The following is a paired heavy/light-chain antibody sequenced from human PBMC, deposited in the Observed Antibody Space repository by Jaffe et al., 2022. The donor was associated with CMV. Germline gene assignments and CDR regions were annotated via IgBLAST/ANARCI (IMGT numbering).Light chain of an antibody. V-gene: IGKV3-15*01. J-gene: IGKJ1*01. Sequence: EIVMTQSPATLSVSPGERATLSCRASQSINNNLAWYQQKPGQAPRLLIYGASTRATGIPARFSGSGSGTEFTLTISSLQSEDFAVYYCQQYDNWPPRTFGQGTRVEI. CDR3: QQYDNWPPRT. CDR1: QSINNN. CDR2: GAS.
Heavy chain of an antibody. CDR3: ARALRSYRSGWYGY. V-gene: IGHV4-34*12. CDR2: IIDSGST. Sequence: QVQLQQWGTGLLKPSETLSLTCAVYGGPFRDFYWSWIRQSPDKGLEWIGEIIDSGSTNYNPSLKSRVTMSIDTSKNQFSLKLRSVTAADTAVYYCARALRSYRSGWYGYWGQGVSVTVSS. J-gene: IGHJ4*02. CDR1: GGPFRDFY. D-gene: IGHD6-19*01.